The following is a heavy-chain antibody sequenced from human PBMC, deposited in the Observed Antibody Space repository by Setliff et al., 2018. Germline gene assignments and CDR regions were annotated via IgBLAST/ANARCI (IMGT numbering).Heavy chain of an antibody. CDR3: ATDRNYYDSDTFYDAFDI. V-gene: IGHV3-7*01. J-gene: IGHJ3*02. D-gene: IGHD3-22*01. Sequence: GGSLSLSCVASEFTFSNYWMTWVRRAPGKGLEWVANIRQDGGQTYYEDSVKGRFTISRDNAKNSLYLQMNSLRAEDTALYYCATDRNYYDSDTFYDAFDIWGQGTMVTVSS. CDR1: EFTFSNYW. CDR2: IRQDGGQT.